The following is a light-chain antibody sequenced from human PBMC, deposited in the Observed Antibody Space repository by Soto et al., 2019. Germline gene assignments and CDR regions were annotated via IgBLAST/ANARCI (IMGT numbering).Light chain of an antibody. Sequence: EIVLTQSPGTLWLSPGERATISYRTSQTVSSNFLAWYQQKPGQAPSLLIYGASSRATGIPDRFSGSGSGTDFTLTISRLEPEDFALYYSQQYGSSPITFGQGTRLEIK. V-gene: IGKV3-20*01. CDR1: QTVSSNF. J-gene: IGKJ5*01. CDR2: GAS. CDR3: QQYGSSPIT.